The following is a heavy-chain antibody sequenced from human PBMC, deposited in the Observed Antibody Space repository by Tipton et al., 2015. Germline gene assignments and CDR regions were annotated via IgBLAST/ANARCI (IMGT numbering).Heavy chain of an antibody. J-gene: IGHJ6*02. CDR3: ARDFTPYQYYAMDV. CDR2: INESGST. CDR1: GYSISSGYY. Sequence: TLSLTCDVSGYSISSGYYWSWIRQPPGEGLEWIGEINESGSTNYNSSLKNRVTVSVDTPKNQFSLRLSSVTAADTAVYYCARDFTPYQYYAMDVWGQGTTVTVSS. V-gene: IGHV4-38-2*02.